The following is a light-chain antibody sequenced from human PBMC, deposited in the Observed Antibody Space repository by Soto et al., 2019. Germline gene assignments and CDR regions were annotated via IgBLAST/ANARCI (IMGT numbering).Light chain of an antibody. J-gene: IGKJ2*01. CDR2: KAS. CDR3: QQYHSYPYT. CDR1: RYINR. Sequence: DVQMTQSPYTLSASVGDSVTITCRASRYINRLAWYQQKPGRAPKLLIYKASNLDSGVPSRFSGGASGIEFSLTICSLPPDDFATYYCQQYHSYPYTFGQGTKLQIK. V-gene: IGKV1-5*03.